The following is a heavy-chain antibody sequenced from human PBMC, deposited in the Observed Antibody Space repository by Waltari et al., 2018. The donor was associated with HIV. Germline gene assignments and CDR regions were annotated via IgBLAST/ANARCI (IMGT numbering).Heavy chain of an antibody. CDR2: MNPSTGNA. D-gene: IGHD3-3*01. V-gene: IGHV1-8*01. CDR3: STSRPGAMFGDA. J-gene: IGHJ5*02. Sequence: QGQLVQSGAEVKQSGAPVRISCKAAGYPFPNYDINWLRQATGQGLEWMGWMNPSTGNAGYAHNFQGRVTMTRDIPINTAYMELSGLTSHDTAVYYCSTSRPGAMFGDAWGQGTLVTVSS. CDR1: GYPFPNYD.